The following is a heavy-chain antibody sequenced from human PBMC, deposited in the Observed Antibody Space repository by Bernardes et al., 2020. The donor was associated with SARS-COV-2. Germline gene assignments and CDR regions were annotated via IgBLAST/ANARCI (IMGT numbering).Heavy chain of an antibody. CDR3: AKVPFSGYSSSWIDY. V-gene: IGHV3-23*01. CDR2: ISGSGGST. J-gene: IGHJ4*02. Sequence: GGSLRLSCAASGFTFSSYAMSWVRQAPGKGLEWVSAISGSGGSTYYADSVKGRFTISRDNSKNTLYLQMNSLRAEDTAVYYCAKVPFSGYSSSWIDYWGQGTLVTVSS. D-gene: IGHD6-13*01. CDR1: GFTFSSYA.